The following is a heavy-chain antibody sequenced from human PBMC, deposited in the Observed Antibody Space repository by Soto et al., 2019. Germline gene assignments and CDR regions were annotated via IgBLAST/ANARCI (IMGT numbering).Heavy chain of an antibody. Sequence: EVQLLESGGGLVQPGGSMRLSCAASGFPFSSYAMSWVRQAPGKGLEWASAISGSGGSTYYADSVKGRFTISRDNSKNTLYLQMNSLRAEDTAVYYCAKAGYSSGWYASYYYGMDVWGQGTTVTVSS. CDR3: AKAGYSSGWYASYYYGMDV. V-gene: IGHV3-23*01. CDR2: ISGSGGST. D-gene: IGHD6-19*01. J-gene: IGHJ6*02. CDR1: GFPFSSYA.